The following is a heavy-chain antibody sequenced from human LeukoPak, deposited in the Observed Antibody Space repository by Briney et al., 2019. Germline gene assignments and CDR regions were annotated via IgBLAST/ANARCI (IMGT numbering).Heavy chain of an antibody. CDR1: GYTFTSYD. J-gene: IGHJ4*02. CDR2: MNPNSGNT. Sequence: ASVEVSCKASGYTFTSYDINWVRQATGQGLEWMGWMNPNSGNTGYAQKFQGRVTMTRNTSISTAYMELSSLRSEDTAVYYCARGAAAAGYFDYWGQGTLVTVSS. CDR3: ARGAAAAGYFDY. V-gene: IGHV1-8*01. D-gene: IGHD6-13*01.